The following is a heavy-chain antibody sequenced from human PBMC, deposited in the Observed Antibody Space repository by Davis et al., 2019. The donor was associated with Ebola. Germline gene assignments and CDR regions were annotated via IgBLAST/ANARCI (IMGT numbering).Heavy chain of an antibody. CDR3: ARGDSYYDPSGYYAGPEAPDH. CDR1: GGSINSYY. J-gene: IGHJ4*02. CDR2: IYYSGST. V-gene: IGHV4-59*12. D-gene: IGHD3-22*01. Sequence: MPSETLSLTCTVSGGSINSYYWSWIRQPPGKGLEWIGHIYYSGSTNYNPSLKSRVTISVDTSKNLFSLKLTSVTAADTAVYYCARGDSYYDPSGYYAGPEAPDHWGQGTLVSVSS.